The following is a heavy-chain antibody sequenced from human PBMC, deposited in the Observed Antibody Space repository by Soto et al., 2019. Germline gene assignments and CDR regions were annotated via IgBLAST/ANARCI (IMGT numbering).Heavy chain of an antibody. J-gene: IGHJ5*02. Sequence: RASVKVSCKASGYTFTGYYMHWVRQAPGQGLEWMGWINPNSGGTNYAQKFQGRVTMTRDTSISTAYMELSRLRSDDTAVYYCARGDYYDSSGYYHWGQGTLVTVSS. D-gene: IGHD3-22*01. CDR2: INPNSGGT. V-gene: IGHV1-2*02. CDR1: GYTFTGYY. CDR3: ARGDYYDSSGYYH.